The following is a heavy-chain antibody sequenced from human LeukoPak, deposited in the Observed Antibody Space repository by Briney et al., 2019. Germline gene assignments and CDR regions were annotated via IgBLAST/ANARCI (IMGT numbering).Heavy chain of an antibody. J-gene: IGHJ4*02. Sequence: SETLSLTCTVSGGSISSYYWSWIRQPPGKGLEWIGYIYYSGSTNYNPSLKSRVIISVDTSKNQFSLKLSSVTAADTAVYYCARVAVRGSSPIPYFDYWGQGTLVTVSS. D-gene: IGHD6-6*01. CDR2: IYYSGST. CDR3: ARVAVRGSSPIPYFDY. CDR1: GGSISSYY. V-gene: IGHV4-59*01.